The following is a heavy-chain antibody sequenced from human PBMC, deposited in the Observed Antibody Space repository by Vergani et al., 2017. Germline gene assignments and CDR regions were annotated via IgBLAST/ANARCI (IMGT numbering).Heavy chain of an antibody. CDR1: GGSMSDFY. CDR3: ARVDTQVPATSHFYYMDV. CDR2: IFYSGTT. Sequence: QVQLQQWGAGVVKPSGTLSLTCTVSGGSMSDFYWTWIRQRPGKGLEWIGYIFYSGTTYDNPSLRSRLTISVDTSQNQFSLKLRSVTAADTAVYYCARVDTQVPATSHFYYMDVWGKGTTVVVSS. V-gene: IGHV4-59*06. D-gene: IGHD6-25*01. J-gene: IGHJ6*03.